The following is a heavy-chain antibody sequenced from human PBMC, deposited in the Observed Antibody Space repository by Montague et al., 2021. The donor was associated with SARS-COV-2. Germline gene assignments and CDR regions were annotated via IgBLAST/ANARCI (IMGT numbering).Heavy chain of an antibody. CDR1: GFIFRNYA. CDR3: AKRDGYNPRNWSFDY. D-gene: IGHD5-24*01. V-gene: IGHV3-23*03. J-gene: IGHJ4*02. Sequence: SLRLSCAASGFIFRNYAMSWVRQAPGKGLEWISVLCKGDRTTEYAGSVKGRFTISRDNSKNTLYLQMNSLRAEDTALYYCAKRDGYNPRNWSFDYWGQGTLVTVSS. CDR2: LCKGDRTT.